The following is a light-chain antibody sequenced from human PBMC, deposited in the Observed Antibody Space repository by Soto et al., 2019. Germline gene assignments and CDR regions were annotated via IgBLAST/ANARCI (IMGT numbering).Light chain of an antibody. CDR3: QQYKSYRA. CDR1: QTISSW. Sequence: DIQMTQSRSTLSGSVEDRVTITCRASQTISSWLAWYQQKPGKAPXLLIYAASSLQSGVPSRFSGSGSGKEFTLTINSLQPDDSANYYCQQYKSYRAFGQGTKVDI. V-gene: IGKV1-5*01. J-gene: IGKJ1*01. CDR2: AAS.